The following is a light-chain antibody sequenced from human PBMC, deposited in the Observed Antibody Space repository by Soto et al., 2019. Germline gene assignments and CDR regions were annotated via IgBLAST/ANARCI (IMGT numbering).Light chain of an antibody. J-gene: IGLJ1*01. CDR1: SSDVGRYNY. CDR2: EVN. V-gene: IGLV2-8*01. Sequence: QSGLTQPPSASGSPGQSVTISCTGTSSDVGRYNYVSWYQQHPGKAPKLLIYEVNKRPSGVPDRFSGSKSRNTASLTVSRLQAEDEADYYCRSYTGSKSCVFGSGTKVTV. CDR3: RSYTGSKSCV.